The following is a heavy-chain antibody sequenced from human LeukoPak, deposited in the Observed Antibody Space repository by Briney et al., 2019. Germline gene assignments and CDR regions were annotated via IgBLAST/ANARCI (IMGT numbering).Heavy chain of an antibody. CDR1: GFTFSGYG. J-gene: IGHJ4*02. CDR3: ARDIDWNDAGSFDY. D-gene: IGHD1-1*01. V-gene: IGHV3-48*03. CDR2: ISKAGTTI. Sequence: QPGGSLRLSCAASGFTFSGYGMNWVRQAPGKGLEWVSYISKAGTTIYYADSVRGRFTISRDNAKNSLYLQMNSLRAEDTAVYYCARDIDWNDAGSFDYWGQGTLVTVSS.